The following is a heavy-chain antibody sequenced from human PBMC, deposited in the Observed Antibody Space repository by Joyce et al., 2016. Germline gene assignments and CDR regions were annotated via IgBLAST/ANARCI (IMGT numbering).Heavy chain of an antibody. CDR1: GFTFGSYG. CDR2: ISDEGSVT. J-gene: IGHJ6*03. Sequence: QVQLVESGGGVVQPGRSLRLSCAASGFTFGSYGMHWVRQAPGKGLEWVAIISDEGSVTYYGDSVKGRFTISRDNSKNTLYLQMNSLRAEDTAVYYCAKDSKEEWLYYYYYMDVWGKGTTVIVSS. V-gene: IGHV3-30*18. CDR3: AKDSKEEWLYYYYYMDV. D-gene: IGHD5-12*01.